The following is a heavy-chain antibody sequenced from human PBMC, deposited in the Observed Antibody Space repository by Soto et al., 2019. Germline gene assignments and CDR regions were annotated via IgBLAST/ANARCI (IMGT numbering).Heavy chain of an antibody. Sequence: SETLSLTCTVSGGSISSGDYYWSWIRQPPGKGLEWIGYIYYSGSTYYNPSLKSRVTISVDTSKNQFSLKLSSVTAADTAVYYCARDRKDIVVVVAAQGSWFDPWGQGTLVTV. CDR1: GGSISSGDYY. CDR3: ARDRKDIVVVVAAQGSWFDP. D-gene: IGHD2-15*01. CDR2: IYYSGST. V-gene: IGHV4-30-4*01. J-gene: IGHJ5*02.